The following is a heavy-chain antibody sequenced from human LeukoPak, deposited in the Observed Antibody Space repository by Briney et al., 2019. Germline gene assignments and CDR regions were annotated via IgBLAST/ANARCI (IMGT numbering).Heavy chain of an antibody. J-gene: IGHJ5*02. CDR3: ARDYGGNSGWFDP. Sequence: ASVKVSCKASGYTLTNYVINWVRQATGQGLEWMGWIKPKSGETGYAQKFQGRATMTRDTSINTAYMELSSLTTEVTAVYYCARDYGGNSGWFDPWGQGTLVTVSS. CDR2: IKPKSGET. D-gene: IGHD4-23*01. V-gene: IGHV1-8*01. CDR1: GYTLTNYV.